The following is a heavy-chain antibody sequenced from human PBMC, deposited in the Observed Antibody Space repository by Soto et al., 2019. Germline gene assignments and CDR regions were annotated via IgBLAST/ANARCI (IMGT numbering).Heavy chain of an antibody. D-gene: IGHD1-26*01. CDR3: AATPRY. V-gene: IGHV4-4*02. CDR1: GDSISSTFW. CDR2: VYHSGNT. J-gene: IGHJ4*02. Sequence: SEPLSVTCRVSGDSISSTFWWTWVRQPPGKGLEWIGEVYHSGNTDYNPSLESRVTISVDTSKNQISLSLTSVTAADTAVYYCAATPRYWGQGTLVTVSS.